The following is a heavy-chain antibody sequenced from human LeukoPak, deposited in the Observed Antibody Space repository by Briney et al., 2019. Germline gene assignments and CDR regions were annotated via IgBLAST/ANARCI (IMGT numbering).Heavy chain of an antibody. D-gene: IGHD6-6*01. Sequence: SSETLSLTCTVSGGSISSYYWSWIRQPRGKGLEWIGYIYYSGSTNYNPSLKSRVTISVDTSKNQFSLKLSSVTAADTAVYYCARGREQLASFDYWGQGTLVTVSS. CDR1: GGSISSYY. V-gene: IGHV4-59*01. CDR3: ARGREQLASFDY. J-gene: IGHJ4*02. CDR2: IYYSGST.